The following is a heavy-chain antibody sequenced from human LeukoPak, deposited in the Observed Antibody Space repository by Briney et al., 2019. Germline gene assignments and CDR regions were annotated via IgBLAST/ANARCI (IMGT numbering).Heavy chain of an antibody. Sequence: SETLSLTCTVSGGSISSYCWSWIRQPPGKGVEWIGYIFYSGSTNYNPSLKSRVTISVDTSKNQFSLKLSSVTAADTAVYICARAPHFFDTSGSRYYFDYWGQGALVTVSS. CDR3: ARAPHFFDTSGSRYYFDY. J-gene: IGHJ4*02. CDR1: GGSISSYC. V-gene: IGHV4-59*01. D-gene: IGHD3-22*01. CDR2: IFYSGST.